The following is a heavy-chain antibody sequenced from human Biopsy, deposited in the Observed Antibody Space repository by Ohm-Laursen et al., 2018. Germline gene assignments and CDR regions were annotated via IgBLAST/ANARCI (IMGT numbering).Heavy chain of an antibody. D-gene: IGHD3-3*01. J-gene: IGHJ4*02. CDR2: IYYSGNT. CDR3: ARQVDFWSGYVDY. V-gene: IGHV4-39*01. Sequence: SDTLSLTCTVSGGSVSSNVAHWGWIRQSPGKGLEWIGNIYYSGNTDYSPSLKSRVTISVDTSNNQFSLKLRSVTAADTAVYYCARQVDFWSGYVDYWGQGTLVAVSS. CDR1: GGSVSSNVAH.